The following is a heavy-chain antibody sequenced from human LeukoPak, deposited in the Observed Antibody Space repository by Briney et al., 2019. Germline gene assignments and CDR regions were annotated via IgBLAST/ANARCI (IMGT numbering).Heavy chain of an antibody. CDR1: GSTFSDYY. Sequence: SGGSLRLSCAASGSTFSDYYMSWIRQAPGKGLEWVSYISSSGSTIYYADSVKGRFTISRDNAKNSLYLQMNSLRAEDTAVYYCARRGYYDSSGYYYWGQGTLVTVSS. CDR2: ISSSGSTI. V-gene: IGHV3-11*01. D-gene: IGHD3-22*01. J-gene: IGHJ4*02. CDR3: ARRGYYDSSGYYY.